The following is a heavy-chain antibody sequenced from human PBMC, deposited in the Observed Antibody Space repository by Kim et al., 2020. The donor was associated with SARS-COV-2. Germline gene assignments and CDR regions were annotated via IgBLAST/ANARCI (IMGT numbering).Heavy chain of an antibody. CDR3: ARRGGTWNWFDP. J-gene: IGHJ5*02. Sequence: ASVKVSCKASGYTFTSYDINWVRQATGQGLEWMGWMNPNSGNTGYAQKFQGRVTMTRNTSISTAYMELSSLRSEDTAVYYCARRGGTWNWFDPWGQGTLVTVSS. D-gene: IGHD1-26*01. V-gene: IGHV1-8*01. CDR1: GYTFTSYD. CDR2: MNPNSGNT.